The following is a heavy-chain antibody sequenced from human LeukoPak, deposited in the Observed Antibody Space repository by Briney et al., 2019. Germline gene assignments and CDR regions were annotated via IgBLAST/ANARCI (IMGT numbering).Heavy chain of an antibody. D-gene: IGHD2-21*02. CDR1: LGTFSSYA. V-gene: IGHV1-69*13. J-gene: IGHJ4*02. Sequence: VRVSCKASLGTFSSYAISWVRQAPGQGGEWMGGIITIFGTAKYAQKFRGGVTLTADKSTSTAYMELSSLGSEDTAVYCCASPGDGVYCDYWGQGTLVTVSS. CDR2: IITIFGTA. CDR3: ASPGDGVYCDY.